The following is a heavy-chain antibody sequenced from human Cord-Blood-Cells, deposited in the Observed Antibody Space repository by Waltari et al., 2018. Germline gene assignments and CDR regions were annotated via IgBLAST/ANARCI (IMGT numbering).Heavy chain of an antibody. CDR2: TNHSGST. D-gene: IGHD3-9*01. CDR3: AAGYYFDY. V-gene: IGHV4-34*01. CDR1: GGSFSGYY. J-gene: IGHJ4*02. Sequence: QVQLQQWGAGLLKPSETLSLTCAVYGGSFSGYYWSWIRQPPGKGLEWIGETNHSGSTNYNPSLKSRVTISVDTSKNQFSLKLSSVTAADTAVYYCAAGYYFDYWGQGTLVTVSS.